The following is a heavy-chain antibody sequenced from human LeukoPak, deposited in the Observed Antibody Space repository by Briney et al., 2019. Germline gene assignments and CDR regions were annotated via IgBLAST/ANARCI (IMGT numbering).Heavy chain of an antibody. Sequence: PGGSLRLSCAASGFTFSTYSMDWVRQAPGKALEWISHISSSSTTIYYADSVKGRFTISRDNAKNSLYLQMNSLRAEDTSVYHCARDYNYCSSDRCYDAFDIWGQGTMVTVSS. CDR1: GFTFSTYS. CDR3: ARDYNYCSSDRCYDAFDI. CDR2: ISSSSTTI. V-gene: IGHV3-48*01. D-gene: IGHD2-2*01. J-gene: IGHJ3*02.